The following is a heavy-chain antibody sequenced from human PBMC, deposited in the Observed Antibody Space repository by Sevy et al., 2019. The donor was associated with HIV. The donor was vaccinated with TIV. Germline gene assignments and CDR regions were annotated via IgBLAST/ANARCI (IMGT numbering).Heavy chain of an antibody. J-gene: IGHJ4*02. D-gene: IGHD2-21*01. V-gene: IGHV3-7*01. CDR2: INEDGSEK. CDR3: ARDVAAGDF. CDR1: GFTFTRYW. Sequence: GGSLRLSCAASGFTFTRYWMSWVRQAPGKGLEWVANINEDGSEKYYVDSVKGRFTISRDNARKSLHLKMNSLRAEDTAIYYCARDVAAGDFWGQGTLVTVSS.